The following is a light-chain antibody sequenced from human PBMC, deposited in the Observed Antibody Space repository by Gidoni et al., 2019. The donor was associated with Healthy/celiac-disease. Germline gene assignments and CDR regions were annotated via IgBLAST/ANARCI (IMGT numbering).Light chain of an antibody. CDR1: KLGDKY. V-gene: IGLV3-1*01. CDR2: QDS. CDR3: QAWDSSTYV. Sequence: SYALTQPPSASVSPGQTSSITCSGDKLGDKYVCWYQQKPGQSPVLVIYQDSKRPSGIPERFSGSNSGNTATLTISGTQAMDEDDYYCQAWDSSTYVFGTGTKVTVL. J-gene: IGLJ1*01.